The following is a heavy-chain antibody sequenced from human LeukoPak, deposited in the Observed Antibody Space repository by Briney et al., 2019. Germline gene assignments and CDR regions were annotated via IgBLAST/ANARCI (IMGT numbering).Heavy chain of an antibody. CDR1: GFTFSSYW. V-gene: IGHV3-30*03. J-gene: IGHJ3*02. D-gene: IGHD2-8*02. Sequence: GGSLRLSCAASGFTFSSYWMSWVRQAPGKGLEWVAVISYDGSNKYYADSVKGRFTISRDNSKNTLYLQMNSLRPEDTAVYYCARAWWGDAFDIWGQGTTVTVSS. CDR2: ISYDGSNK. CDR3: ARAWWGDAFDI.